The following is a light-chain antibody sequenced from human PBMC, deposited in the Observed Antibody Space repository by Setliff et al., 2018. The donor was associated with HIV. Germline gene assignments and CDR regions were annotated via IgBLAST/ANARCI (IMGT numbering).Light chain of an antibody. CDR3: SSFAGSLYV. J-gene: IGLJ1*01. Sequence: QSALTQPRSVSGSPGQSVTFSCTGSSSDVGAYNYVSWYQQHPGKAPKLMIYDVTRRPSGVPDRFSGSKSGNTASLTVSGLRSEDEADYYCSSFAGSLYVFGTGTKVTV. CDR2: DVT. V-gene: IGLV2-11*01. CDR1: SSDVGAYNY.